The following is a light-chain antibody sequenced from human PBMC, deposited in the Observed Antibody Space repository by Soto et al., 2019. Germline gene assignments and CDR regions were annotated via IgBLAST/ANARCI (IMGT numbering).Light chain of an antibody. J-gene: IGKJ1*01. CDR2: RTS. V-gene: IGKV3-20*01. CDR3: QQSGGSTRT. CDR1: QSVSSTY. Sequence: EIVLTQSPGPLSLSPGERATLSCRASQSVSSTYLAWYQQKPGQAPRLLIYRTSTRATGIPDRFSGSGSGTDFTLTISRLEPEDFAVYYCQQSGGSTRTFGQGTKVEIK.